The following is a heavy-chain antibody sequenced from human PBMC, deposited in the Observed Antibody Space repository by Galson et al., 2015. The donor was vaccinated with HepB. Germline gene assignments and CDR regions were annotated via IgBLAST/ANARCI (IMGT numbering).Heavy chain of an antibody. CDR1: GYSFTSDG. D-gene: IGHD3-22*01. Sequence: SVKVSCKASGYSFTSDGITWVRQAPGQGLEWMGWISTSKGNTVYPQKFQDRVTMTTDTSTSTAYMELRSLRSDDTAIYYCARGAWDSGGYSHAFDIWGQGTVVTVSS. V-gene: IGHV1-18*04. J-gene: IGHJ3*02. CDR3: ARGAWDSGGYSHAFDI. CDR2: ISTSKGNT.